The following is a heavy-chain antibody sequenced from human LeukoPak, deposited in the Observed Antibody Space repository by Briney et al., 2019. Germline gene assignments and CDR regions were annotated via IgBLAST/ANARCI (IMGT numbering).Heavy chain of an antibody. CDR3: ARDSGGNFDAFDI. CDR1: GFTFSSYA. V-gene: IGHV3-23*01. Sequence: PGGSLRLSCAASGFTFSSYAMSWVRQAPGKGLEWVSAISGSGGSTYYADSVKGRFTISRDNSKNTLYLQMNSLRAEDTALYYCARDSGGNFDAFDIWGQGTMVTVSS. J-gene: IGHJ3*02. CDR2: ISGSGGST. D-gene: IGHD4-23*01.